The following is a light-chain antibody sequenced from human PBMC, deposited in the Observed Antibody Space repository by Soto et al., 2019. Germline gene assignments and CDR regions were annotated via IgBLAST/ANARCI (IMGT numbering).Light chain of an antibody. Sequence: EIVMTQSPATLSVSPGERASLSCRATQNSLNSNLAWYQQKPGQAPRLLIFGASTRATGIPARFSGSGSGTDFTLTISSLQSEDVAVYYCQQYNNWPWTFGQGTKVEIK. CDR3: QQYNNWPWT. J-gene: IGKJ1*01. V-gene: IGKV3-15*01. CDR2: GAS. CDR1: QNSLNSN.